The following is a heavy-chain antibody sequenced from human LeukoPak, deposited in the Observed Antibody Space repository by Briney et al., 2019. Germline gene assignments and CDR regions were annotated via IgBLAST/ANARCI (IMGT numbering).Heavy chain of an antibody. CDR1: GFTFSSFA. J-gene: IGHJ5*02. V-gene: IGHV3-23*01. CDR3: AKGKAYNNLDWFDP. CDR2: IIGTGVST. D-gene: IGHD4-11*01. Sequence: GGSLRLSCAASGFTFSSFAMTWVRQAPGKGLEWVTSIIGTGVSTFYADSVKGRFTISRDNSKNTLYLQMNSLRAEDTAVYYCAKGKAYNNLDWFDPWGQGTLVTVSS.